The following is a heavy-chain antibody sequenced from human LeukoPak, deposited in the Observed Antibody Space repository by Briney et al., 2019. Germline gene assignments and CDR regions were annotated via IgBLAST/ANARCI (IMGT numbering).Heavy chain of an antibody. V-gene: IGHV1-69*05. CDR1: GGTFSRYA. J-gene: IGHJ5*01. CDR3: ARGDGYGYNWFDS. Sequence: SVKVSCKAFGGTFSRYAFSWVRQAPGQGLEWMGRIIPIFGTANCAQKFQGRVTVTTDESTSTAYMELSSLRSEDTAVYYCARGDGYGYNWFDSWGQGTLVTVSS. D-gene: IGHD5-24*01. CDR2: IIPIFGTA.